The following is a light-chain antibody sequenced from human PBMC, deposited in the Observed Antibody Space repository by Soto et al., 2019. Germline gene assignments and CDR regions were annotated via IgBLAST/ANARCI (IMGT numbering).Light chain of an antibody. J-gene: IGKJ1*01. CDR2: DTS. V-gene: IGKV3-11*01. CDR3: QQRYNWPLT. Sequence: EIVLTQSPATLSLSPGERATLSCRASQSVRNYLAWYQQKPGQAPRLLIYDTSNRATGLPARFSGSGSGTDFTLTISSLEPEDFAIYYCQQRYNWPLTFGQGTRVDVK. CDR1: QSVRNY.